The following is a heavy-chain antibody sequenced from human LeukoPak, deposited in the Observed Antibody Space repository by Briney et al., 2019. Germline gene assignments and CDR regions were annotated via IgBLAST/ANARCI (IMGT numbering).Heavy chain of an antibody. Sequence: GGSLRLSCAASGFTFSSYSMNWVRPAPGKGLEWVSSISSSSSYIYYADSVRGRFTISRDNAKNSLYLQMNSLRAEDTAVYYCAKDHIQGLEYFDWAIDYWGQGTLVTVSS. J-gene: IGHJ4*02. D-gene: IGHD3-9*01. CDR3: AKDHIQGLEYFDWAIDY. CDR1: GFTFSSYS. V-gene: IGHV3-21*04. CDR2: ISSSSSYI.